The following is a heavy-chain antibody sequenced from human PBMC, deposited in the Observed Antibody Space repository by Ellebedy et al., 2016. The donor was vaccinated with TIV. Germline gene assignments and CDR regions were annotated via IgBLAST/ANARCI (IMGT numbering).Heavy chain of an antibody. V-gene: IGHV3-7*01. CDR1: GFTFSSYW. CDR2: IKQDGSEK. CDR3: ARDRSIAAAGSQY. D-gene: IGHD6-13*01. Sequence: GGSLRLXCAASGFTFSSYWMSWVRQAPGKGLEWVANIKQDGSEKYYVDSVKGRFTISRDNAKNSLYLQMNSLRAEDTAVYYCARDRSIAAAGSQYWGQGTLVTVSS. J-gene: IGHJ4*02.